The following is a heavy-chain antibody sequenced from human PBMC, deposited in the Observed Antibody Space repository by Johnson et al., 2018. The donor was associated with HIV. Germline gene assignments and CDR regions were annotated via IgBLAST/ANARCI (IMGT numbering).Heavy chain of an antibody. CDR2: IYSGGST. D-gene: IGHD3-16*01. CDR3: ARGGTVSYGGAFDI. CDR1: GFTVSSNY. V-gene: IGHV3-53*01. J-gene: IGHJ3*02. Sequence: MLLVESGGGLIQPGGSLRLSCAASGFTVSSNYMSWVRQAPGKGLEWVSVIYSGGSTYYADSVKGRFTISRDNSKNTLYLQRNSGRAEDTAGYYWARGGTVSYGGAFDIWGQGTMVTVSS.